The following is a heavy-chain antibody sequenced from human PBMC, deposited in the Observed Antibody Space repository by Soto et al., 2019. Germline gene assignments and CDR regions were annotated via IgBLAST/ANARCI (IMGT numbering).Heavy chain of an antibody. CDR1: GYTFTSYA. D-gene: IGHD3-3*01. CDR2: INAGNGNT. CDR3: ARDLTIFGVAPYYYCGMDV. V-gene: IGHV1-3*01. Sequence: ASVKVSCKASGYTFTSYAMHWVRQAPGQRLEWMGWINAGNGNTKYSQKFQGRVTITRDTSASTAYMELSSLRSEDTAVYYCARDLTIFGVAPYYYCGMDVWGQGTTVTVSS. J-gene: IGHJ6*02.